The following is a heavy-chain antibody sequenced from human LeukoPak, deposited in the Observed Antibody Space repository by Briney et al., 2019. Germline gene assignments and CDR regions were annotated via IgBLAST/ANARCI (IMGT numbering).Heavy chain of an antibody. CDR3: ARCTVTPNYYYYYGMDV. CDR2: IIPIFGTA. D-gene: IGHD4-17*01. CDR1: GGTFSSYA. V-gene: IGHV1-69*06. Sequence: ASVKVSCKASGGTFSSYAISWVRQAPGQGLEWMGGIIPIFGTANYAQKFQGRVTITADKSTSAAYMELSSLRSEDTAVYYCARCTVTPNYYYYYGMDVWGKGTTVTVSS. J-gene: IGHJ6*04.